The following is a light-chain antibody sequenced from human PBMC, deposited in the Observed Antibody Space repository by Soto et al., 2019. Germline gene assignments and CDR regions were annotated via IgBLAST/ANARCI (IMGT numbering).Light chain of an antibody. CDR3: QQHYSTPWT. J-gene: IGKJ1*01. V-gene: IGKV4-1*01. CDR1: QSVLYSSNNKNH. CDR2: WAS. Sequence: DIVMTQSPDSLAVYLGERATINCKSSQSVLYSSNNKNHLAWYQQKSGQPPKLLIYWASTRESGVPDRFRGSGSGRDFTLNISSMQAEDVVVYYCQQHYSTPWTFGQGTKVEIK.